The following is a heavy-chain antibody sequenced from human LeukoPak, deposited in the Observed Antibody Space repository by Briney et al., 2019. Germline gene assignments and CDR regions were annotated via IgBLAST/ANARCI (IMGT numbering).Heavy chain of an antibody. J-gene: IGHJ4*02. D-gene: IGHD3-22*01. CDR1: GYTFTSYD. Sequence: ASVKVSCKASGYTFTSYDINWVRQATEQGLEWMGWMNPNSGNTGYAQKFQGRVTMTRNTSISTAYMELSSLRSEDTAVYYCARPQGPSYYDSSGPLDYWGQGTLVTVSS. CDR2: MNPNSGNT. V-gene: IGHV1-8*01. CDR3: ARPQGPSYYDSSGPLDY.